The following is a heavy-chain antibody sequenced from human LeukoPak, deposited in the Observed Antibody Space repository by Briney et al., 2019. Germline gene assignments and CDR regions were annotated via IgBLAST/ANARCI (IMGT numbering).Heavy chain of an antibody. CDR1: GGTFSSYT. CDR2: IIPILGIA. J-gene: IGHJ4*02. Sequence: GASVKVSCKASGGTFSSYTISWVRQAPEQGLGWMGRIIPILGIANYAQKFQGRVTITADKSTSTAYMELSSLRSEDTAVYYCAREREDSSDYWGQGTLVTVSS. D-gene: IGHD3-22*01. V-gene: IGHV1-69*04. CDR3: AREREDSSDY.